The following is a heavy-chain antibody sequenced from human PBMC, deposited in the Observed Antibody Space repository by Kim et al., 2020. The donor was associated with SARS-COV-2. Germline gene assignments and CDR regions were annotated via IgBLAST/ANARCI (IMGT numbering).Heavy chain of an antibody. CDR3: ARVGATTPTAPFDY. D-gene: IGHD1-26*01. Sequence: SETLSLTCAVSGGSISSSNWWSWVRQPPGKGLEWIGEIYHSGSTNYNPSLKSRVTISVDKSKNQFSLKLSSVTAADTAVYYCARVGATTPTAPFDYWGQGTLVTVSS. CDR1: GGSISSSNW. V-gene: IGHV4-4*02. J-gene: IGHJ4*02. CDR2: IYHSGST.